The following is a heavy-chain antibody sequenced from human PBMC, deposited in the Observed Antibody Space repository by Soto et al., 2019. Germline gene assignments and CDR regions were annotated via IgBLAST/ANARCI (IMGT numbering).Heavy chain of an antibody. CDR3: AKHASAAHYYYYYGMDV. J-gene: IGHJ6*02. V-gene: IGHV3-43*01. Sequence: PGGSLRLSCAASGFTFDDYTMHWVRQAPGKGLEWVSLISWDGGSTYYADSVKGRFTISRDNSKNSLYLQMNSLRTEDTALYYCAKHASAAHYYYYYGMDVWGQGTTVTVSS. CDR2: ISWDGGST. CDR1: GFTFDDYT. D-gene: IGHD2-2*01.